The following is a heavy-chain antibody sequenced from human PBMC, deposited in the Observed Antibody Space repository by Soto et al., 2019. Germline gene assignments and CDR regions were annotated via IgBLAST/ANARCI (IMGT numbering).Heavy chain of an antibody. CDR1: GGSISSYY. Sequence: SETLSLTCTVSGGSISSYYWSWIRQPPGKGLEWIGYIYYSGSTNYNPSLKSRVTISVDTSKNQFSLKLSSVTAADTAVYYCARFRGYYDMRLEFAEFDPWGQGTMVTVSS. CDR3: ARFRGYYDMRLEFAEFDP. CDR2: IYYSGST. J-gene: IGHJ5*02. V-gene: IGHV4-59*01. D-gene: IGHD3-9*01.